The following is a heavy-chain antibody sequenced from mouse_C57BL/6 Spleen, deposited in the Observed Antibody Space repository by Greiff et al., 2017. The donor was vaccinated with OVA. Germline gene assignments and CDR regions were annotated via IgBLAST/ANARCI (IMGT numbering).Heavy chain of an antibody. Sequence: EVQLQQSGAELVKPGASVKLSCTASGFNIKDYYMHWVKQRTEQGLEWIGRIDPEHGETKYAPKFQGKATITADTSSNTAYLQLSSLTSEDTAVYYCAPYYYGSSTGYFDVWGTGTTVTVSS. D-gene: IGHD1-1*01. J-gene: IGHJ1*03. CDR2: IDPEHGET. CDR1: GFNIKDYY. CDR3: APYYYGSSTGYFDV. V-gene: IGHV14-2*01.